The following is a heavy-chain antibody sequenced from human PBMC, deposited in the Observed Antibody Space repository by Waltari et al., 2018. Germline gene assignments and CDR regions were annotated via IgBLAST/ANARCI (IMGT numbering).Heavy chain of an antibody. D-gene: IGHD3-10*01. CDR3: ARGNTKYGMDV. J-gene: IGHJ6*02. CDR2: LYHAGNT. Sequence: EVQLVESGGHLIQPGGSLRLSCSASSCNVCSYYVNWVRQAPGKGLEWVSILYHAGNTYYADSVKGRFTFSRDNSKNTLYLQMNSLRAEDTAVYYCARGNTKYGMDVWGQGTTVTVSS. CDR1: SCNVCSYY. V-gene: IGHV3-53*01.